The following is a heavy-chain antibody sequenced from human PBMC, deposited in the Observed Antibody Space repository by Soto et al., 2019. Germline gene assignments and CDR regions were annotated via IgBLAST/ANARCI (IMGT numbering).Heavy chain of an antibody. J-gene: IGHJ6*02. CDR1: GYTFTGYY. Sequence: ASVKVSCKASGYTFTGYYMHWVRQAPGQGLEWMGWINPNSGGTNYAQKFQGWVTMTRDTSISTAYMELSRLRSDDTAVYYCARDSTVTSSFPLGMDVWGQGTTVTVSS. CDR3: ARDSTVTSSFPLGMDV. V-gene: IGHV1-2*04. D-gene: IGHD4-4*01. CDR2: INPNSGGT.